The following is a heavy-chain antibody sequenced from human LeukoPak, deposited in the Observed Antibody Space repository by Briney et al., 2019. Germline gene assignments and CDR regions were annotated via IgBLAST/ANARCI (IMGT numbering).Heavy chain of an antibody. Sequence: SGTLSLTCAVSGVPFSNYYLRWVRQSPRQGLEWIGEINHSGYTNYNPSLKSRVTMSIDTSKNQFSLILTSVTVADAGVYYCTRAVAGHPDWGQGTLVTVSS. CDR1: GVPFSNYY. CDR2: INHSGYT. J-gene: IGHJ4*02. D-gene: IGHD6-19*01. V-gene: IGHV4-34*01. CDR3: TRAVAGHPD.